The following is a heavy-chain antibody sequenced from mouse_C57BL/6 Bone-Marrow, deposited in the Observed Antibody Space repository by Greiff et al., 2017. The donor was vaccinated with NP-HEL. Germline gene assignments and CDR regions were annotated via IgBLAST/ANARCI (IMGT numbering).Heavy chain of an antibody. CDR1: GYAFTNYL. CDR2: INPGSGGT. CDR3: AIGDGSYFDY. V-gene: IGHV1-54*01. D-gene: IGHD2-3*01. Sequence: VQLQQSGAELVRPGTSVKVSCKASGYAFTNYLIEWVKQRPGQGLEWIGVINPGSGGTNYNEKFKGKATLTEDKSSSTAYMQLSSLTSEDSAVSFCAIGDGSYFDYWGQGTTLTVSS. J-gene: IGHJ2*01.